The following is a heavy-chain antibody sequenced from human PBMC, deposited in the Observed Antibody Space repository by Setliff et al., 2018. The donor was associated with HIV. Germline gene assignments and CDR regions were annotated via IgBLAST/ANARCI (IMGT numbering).Heavy chain of an antibody. CDR2: IMPNSGGT. D-gene: IGHD2-15*01. CDR1: GYTLTDYY. Sequence: ASVKVSCKASGYTLTDYYMHWVRQVPGRGLEWMGWIMPNSGGTDYAQKFRGRITMSRDTSTDTAYMELSSLRSEDAAMYYCATEAVRGLTYYYFYLGVWGKGTTVTVSS. V-gene: IGHV1-2*02. CDR3: ATEAVRGLTYYYFYLGV. J-gene: IGHJ6*03.